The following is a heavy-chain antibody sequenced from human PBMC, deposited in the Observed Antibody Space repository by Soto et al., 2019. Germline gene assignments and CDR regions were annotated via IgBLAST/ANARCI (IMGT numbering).Heavy chain of an antibody. CDR3: AHSLIGYYYDSSGSNWFDP. Sequence: SGPTLVNPTQTLTLTCTFSGFSLSTGGVGVGWIRQPPGKALEWLALIYWDDDKRYSPSLKSRLTITKDTSKNQVVLTMTNMDPVDTATYYCAHSLIGYYYDSSGSNWFDPWGQGTLVT. D-gene: IGHD3-22*01. J-gene: IGHJ5*02. CDR2: IYWDDDK. V-gene: IGHV2-5*02. CDR1: GFSLSTGGVG.